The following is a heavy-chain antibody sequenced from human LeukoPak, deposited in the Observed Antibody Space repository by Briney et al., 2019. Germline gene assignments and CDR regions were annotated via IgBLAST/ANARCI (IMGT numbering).Heavy chain of an antibody. V-gene: IGHV3-49*04. CDR1: GFTFGAYA. CDR2: IRSKVYGGTP. Sequence: GGSLRLSCTASGFTFGAYAMTWVRQAPGKGLEWVGFIRSKVYGGTPEYAASVKGRFTISRDDSKGIAYLQMNSLKTEDTAVYYCTRDQTPYYWGQGTLVTVSS. J-gene: IGHJ4*02. CDR3: TRDQTPYY.